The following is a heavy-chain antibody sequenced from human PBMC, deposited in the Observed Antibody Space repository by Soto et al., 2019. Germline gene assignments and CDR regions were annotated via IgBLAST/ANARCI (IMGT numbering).Heavy chain of an antibody. CDR3: ARGYYYDSSGYYGRFDY. D-gene: IGHD3-22*01. J-gene: IGHJ4*02. CDR1: GYTFTSYA. CDR2: INAGNGNT. V-gene: IGHV1-3*01. Sequence: ASVKVSCKASGYTFTSYAMHWVRQAPGQRLEWMGWINAGNGNTKYSQKFQGRVTITRDTSASTAYMELSSLRSEDTAVYYCARGYYYDSSGYYGRFDYWGQGTLVTVSS.